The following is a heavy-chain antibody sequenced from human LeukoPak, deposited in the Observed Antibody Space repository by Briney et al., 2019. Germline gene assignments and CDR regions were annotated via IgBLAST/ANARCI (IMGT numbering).Heavy chain of an antibody. CDR1: GYTFTYRY. CDR3: ARALNLEWLLYRATWWFDP. D-gene: IGHD3-3*01. V-gene: IGHV1-8*02. CDR2: MNPNSGNT. Sequence: GASVTVSCTASGYTFTYRYLHWVRQAPGQALEWMGWMNPNSGNTGYAQKFQGRVTMTRNTSISTAYMELSSLRSEDTAVYYCARALNLEWLLYRATWWFDPWGQGTLVTVSS. J-gene: IGHJ5*02.